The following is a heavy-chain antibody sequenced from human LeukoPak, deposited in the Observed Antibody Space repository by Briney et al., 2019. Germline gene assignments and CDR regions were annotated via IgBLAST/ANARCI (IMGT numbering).Heavy chain of an antibody. CDR1: GFTFSSYA. CDR3: ARELWFGELSSADLAY. D-gene: IGHD3-10*01. CDR2: ISYDGSNK. V-gene: IGHV3-30-3*01. Sequence: GRSLRLSCAASGFTFSSYAMHWVRQAPGKGLERVAVISYDGSNKYYADSVKGRFTISRDNSKNTLYLQMNSLRAEDTAVYYCARELWFGELSSADLAYWGQGTLVTVSS. J-gene: IGHJ4*02.